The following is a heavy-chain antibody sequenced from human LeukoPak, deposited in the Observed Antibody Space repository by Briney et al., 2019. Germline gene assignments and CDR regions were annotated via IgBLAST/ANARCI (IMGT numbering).Heavy chain of an antibody. V-gene: IGHV3-21*01. CDR1: GFTFSTYT. D-gene: IGHD5-24*01. CDR2: ISSSSSTI. CDR3: VRVGATAPVMDY. J-gene: IGHJ4*02. Sequence: GGSLRLSCAASGFTFSTYTMAWVRQAPGKGLECVSLISSSSSTIYYTDSVQGQFTISRDNAENSLYLQVNSLKVQDTAVYYCVRVGATAPVMDYWGRGTLVTVSS.